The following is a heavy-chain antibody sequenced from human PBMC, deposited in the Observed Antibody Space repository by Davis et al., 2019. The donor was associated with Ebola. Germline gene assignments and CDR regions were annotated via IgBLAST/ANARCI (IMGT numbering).Heavy chain of an antibody. J-gene: IGHJ5*02. CDR3: ARYCSGGSCYSWRWFDP. CDR1: GGSISSYY. Sequence: MPSETLSLTCTVSGGSISSYYWSWIRQPPGKGLEWIGYIYYSGSTNYNPSLKSRVTISVDTSKNQFSLKLSSVTATDTAVYYCARYCSGGSCYSWRWFDPWGQGTLVTVSS. D-gene: IGHD2-15*01. V-gene: IGHV4-59*08. CDR2: IYYSGST.